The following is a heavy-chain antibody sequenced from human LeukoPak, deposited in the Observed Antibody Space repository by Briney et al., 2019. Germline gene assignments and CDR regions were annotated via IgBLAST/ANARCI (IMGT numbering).Heavy chain of an antibody. D-gene: IGHD6-13*01. Sequence: PSETLSLTCAVYGGSFSGYHWSWIRQPPGKGLEWIGEINHSGSTNYNPSLKSRVTISVDTSKNQFSLKLSSVTAADTAVYYCARGHIAAAGSGRYFDYWGQGTLVTVSS. J-gene: IGHJ4*02. CDR2: INHSGST. V-gene: IGHV4-34*01. CDR1: GGSFSGYH. CDR3: ARGHIAAAGSGRYFDY.